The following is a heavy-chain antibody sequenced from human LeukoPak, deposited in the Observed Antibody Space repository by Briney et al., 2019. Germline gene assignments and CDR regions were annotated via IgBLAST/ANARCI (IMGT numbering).Heavy chain of an antibody. CDR1: GFTFSNSW. Sequence: GGSLRLSCEASGFTFSNSWMTWVRQTPGKGLEWVANIKTDGSEKYYVDSVKGRFTISRDNAKNSLYLQMNSLRAEDTAVYYCAKAPRAAMITFGGVIVNFDYWGQGTLVTVSS. CDR2: IKTDGSEK. CDR3: AKAPRAAMITFGGVIVNFDY. J-gene: IGHJ4*02. V-gene: IGHV3-7*01. D-gene: IGHD3-16*02.